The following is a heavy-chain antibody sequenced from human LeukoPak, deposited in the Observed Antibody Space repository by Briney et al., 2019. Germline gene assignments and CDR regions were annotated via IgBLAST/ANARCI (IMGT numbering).Heavy chain of an antibody. V-gene: IGHV3-53*01. Sequence: GGSLRLSCAASGFTVSSNYMNWVRQAPGKGLEWVSIIYSGGSTFYADSVKGRFTISRDNSKNTLFLQMNSLRAEDTAVYYCARSNAAFDIWGQGTMVTVSS. J-gene: IGHJ3*02. CDR1: GFTVSSNY. CDR3: ARSNAAFDI. D-gene: IGHD2-8*01. CDR2: IYSGGST.